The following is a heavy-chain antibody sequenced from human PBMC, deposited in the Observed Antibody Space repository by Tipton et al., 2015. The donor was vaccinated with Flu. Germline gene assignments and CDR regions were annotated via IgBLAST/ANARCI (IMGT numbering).Heavy chain of an antibody. CDR2: IKQDGSEL. CDR3: ARGRAVDI. V-gene: IGHV3-7*01. Sequence: SLRLSCAASGFIFNNNWMTWVRQAPGKGLEWVANIKQDGSELYYVDSVKGRFTISRDNAKNLVFLQMNSLSAEDTAIYYCARGRAVDIWGQGTMVTVPS. CDR1: GFIFNNNW. J-gene: IGHJ3*02.